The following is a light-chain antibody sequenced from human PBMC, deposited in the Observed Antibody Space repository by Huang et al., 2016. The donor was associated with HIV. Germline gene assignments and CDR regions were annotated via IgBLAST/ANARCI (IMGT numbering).Light chain of an antibody. CDR3: QHYNSFPWT. Sequence: DIQMTQSSATLSASVGDRVTITCRASQSVGNWLAWYQQKAGKAPNLLIYEASTLETGVPSRFSGGGSGTEFTLTINSLQPDDFATYYCQHYNSFPWTFGQGTKVEV. CDR1: QSVGNW. CDR2: EAS. J-gene: IGKJ1*01. V-gene: IGKV1-5*03.